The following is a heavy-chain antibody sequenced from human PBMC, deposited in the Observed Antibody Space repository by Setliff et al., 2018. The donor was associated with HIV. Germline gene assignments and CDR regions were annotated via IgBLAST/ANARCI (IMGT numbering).Heavy chain of an antibody. J-gene: IGHJ4*02. V-gene: IGHV3-23*01. CDR3: VRDPPYYFGSGTFMYNY. CDR1: GFTFSNFA. CDR2: IGGSGFGT. Sequence: GWSLRLSCAASGFTFSNFAITWVRQAPGKGLEWVSAIGGSGFGTYYADSVKGRFTISRDNAKNTLFLQMNSLRAEDTAVYYCVRDPPYYFGSGTFMYNYWGQGTLVTVSS. D-gene: IGHD3-10*01.